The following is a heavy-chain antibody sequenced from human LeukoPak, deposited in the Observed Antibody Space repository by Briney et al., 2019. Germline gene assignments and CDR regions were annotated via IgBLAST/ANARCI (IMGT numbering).Heavy chain of an antibody. Sequence: ASVKVSCKASGCTFTGYYMHWVRQAPGQGLEWMGWINPNSGGTNYAQKFQGRVTMTRDTSISTAYMELSRLRSDDTAVYYCARAYIVVVPAAISWFDPWGQGALVTVSS. CDR2: INPNSGGT. CDR3: ARAYIVVVPAAISWFDP. CDR1: GCTFTGYY. J-gene: IGHJ5*02. D-gene: IGHD2-2*02. V-gene: IGHV1-2*02.